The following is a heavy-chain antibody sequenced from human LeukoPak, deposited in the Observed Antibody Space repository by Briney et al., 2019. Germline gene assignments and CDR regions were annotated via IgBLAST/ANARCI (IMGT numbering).Heavy chain of an antibody. CDR1: GGSFSGYY. V-gene: IGHV4-34*01. J-gene: IGHJ4*02. Sequence: SETLSLTCAVYGGSFSGYYWSWIRQPPGKGLEWIGEINHSGSTNYNPSLKSRVTISVDTSKNQFSLKLSSVTAADTAAYYCARGVVGATVDYWGQGTLVTVSS. D-gene: IGHD1-26*01. CDR2: INHSGST. CDR3: ARGVVGATVDY.